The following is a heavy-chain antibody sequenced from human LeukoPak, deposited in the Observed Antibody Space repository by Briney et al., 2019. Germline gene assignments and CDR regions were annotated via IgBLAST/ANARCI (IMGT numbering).Heavy chain of an antibody. J-gene: IGHJ4*02. V-gene: IGHV3-74*01. D-gene: IGHD6-13*01. CDR1: GFTFSSYW. Sequence: GGSLRLSCAASGFTFSSYWMHWVRQAPGKGLVWVSRINSDGSSTSYADSVKGRFTISRDNAKNTLYLQMNSLRAEDTAAYYCARHYRQAAALDYWGQGTLVTVSS. CDR2: INSDGSST. CDR3: ARHYRQAAALDY.